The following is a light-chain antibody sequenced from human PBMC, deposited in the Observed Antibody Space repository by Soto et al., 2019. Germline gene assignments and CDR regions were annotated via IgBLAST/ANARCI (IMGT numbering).Light chain of an antibody. CDR2: GAS. Sequence: ESVLTQSPGTLSLSPGERSTLSFSSSQSVSSNYLAWYQQKPGQAPRLLIYGASTRATGVPDRYSASGSGTDFTLTISRLEPEDFAVFFCQQYGTSEIIFGQGTLLEIK. CDR3: QQYGTSEII. V-gene: IGKV3-20*01. CDR1: QSVSSNY. J-gene: IGKJ5*01.